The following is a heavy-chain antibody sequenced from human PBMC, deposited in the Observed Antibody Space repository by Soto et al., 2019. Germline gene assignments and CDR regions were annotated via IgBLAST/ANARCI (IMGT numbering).Heavy chain of an antibody. CDR1: GYSFTTYG. V-gene: IGHV1-18*01. CDR2: ISAHNGNT. CDR3: ASGRYGDY. J-gene: IGHJ4*02. Sequence: QGHLVQSGAEVKKPGASVKVSCKGSGYSFTTYGITWVRQAPGQGLEWMAWISAHNGNTNYAQKLQGRVTVTRDTSRSRPYMELRGLRSGETDVYYCASGRYGDYWGQGALVTVSS. D-gene: IGHD1-26*01.